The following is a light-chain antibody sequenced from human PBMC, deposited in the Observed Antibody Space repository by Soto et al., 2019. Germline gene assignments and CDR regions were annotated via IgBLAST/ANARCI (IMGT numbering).Light chain of an antibody. CDR3: QQYHNSPRT. CDR1: QTVSKNY. CDR2: GAS. Sequence: IVLTQSPVTLSLSPGERATLSCRASQTVSKNYFDWVQEEPGEAPRLLVYGASNRATGIPDRVSGSGSGKDFTLTISRLEPEDFAVYYCQQYHNSPRTFGQGTKVDIK. V-gene: IGKV3-20*01. J-gene: IGKJ1*01.